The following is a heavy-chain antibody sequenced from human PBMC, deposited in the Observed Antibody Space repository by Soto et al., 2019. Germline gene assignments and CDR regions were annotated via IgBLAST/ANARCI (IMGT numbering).Heavy chain of an antibody. J-gene: IGHJ4*02. D-gene: IGHD3-10*01. CDR1: GFSLNTSGVG. CDR3: ARYYFGSGLYFFDY. Sequence: QITLKESGPTLVKPTQTRTLTCTFSGFSLNTSGVGVGWIRQPPGEALEWLTLIYWDDDKRYSPSLKTRLTITKDTSKNQVVLTMTNMDPVDTATYYCARYYFGSGLYFFDYWGQGTLVTVSS. V-gene: IGHV2-5*02. CDR2: IYWDDDK.